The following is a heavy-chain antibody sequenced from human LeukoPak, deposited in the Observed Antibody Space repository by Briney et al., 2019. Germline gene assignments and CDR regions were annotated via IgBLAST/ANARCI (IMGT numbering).Heavy chain of an antibody. CDR3: AKARVSDYDYYFDY. Sequence: GGSLRLSCAASGFTFSSYGMHWVRQAPGKGLEWVAFIRYDGSNKYYADSVKGRFTISRDNSKNTLYLQMNSLRAEDTAVYYCAKARVSDYDYYFDYWGQGTLVTVSS. J-gene: IGHJ4*02. D-gene: IGHD5-12*01. CDR2: IRYDGSNK. V-gene: IGHV3-30*02. CDR1: GFTFSSYG.